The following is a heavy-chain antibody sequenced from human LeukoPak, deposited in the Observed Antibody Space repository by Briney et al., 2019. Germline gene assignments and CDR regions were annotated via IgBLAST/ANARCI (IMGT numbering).Heavy chain of an antibody. CDR2: ISYDGSNK. CDR1: GFTFSSYA. V-gene: IGHV3-30*09. D-gene: IGHD1-26*01. J-gene: IGHJ4*02. CDR3: AKGGGLSGTYLNYFDF. Sequence: HPGGSLRLSCAASGFTFSSYAMHWVRQAPGKGLEWVAVISYDGSNKYYADSVKGRFAISRDNSKNTLYLQMNSLRPEDTAMYYCAKGGGLSGTYLNYFDFWGQGTLITVSS.